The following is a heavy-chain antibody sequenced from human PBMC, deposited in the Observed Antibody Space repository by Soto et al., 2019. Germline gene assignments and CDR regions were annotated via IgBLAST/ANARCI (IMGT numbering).Heavy chain of an antibody. V-gene: IGHV1-3*01. CDR3: ALGYNWNYYFDY. CDR1: GHPFTILRFL. CDR2: INVGNDNT. D-gene: IGHD1-7*01. Sequence: QVHLVQSGAELKRPGASVRLSCKAPGHPFTILRFLMHWLRQAPEQRLEWMGLINVGNDNTKYSQKFQGRVTITRDPSALTAYMELSGLRSEDTAVYYCALGYNWNYYFDYWGQGTLVTVSS. J-gene: IGHJ4*02.